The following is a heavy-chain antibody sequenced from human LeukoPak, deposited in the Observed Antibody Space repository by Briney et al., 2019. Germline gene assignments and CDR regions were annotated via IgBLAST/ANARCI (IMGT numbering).Heavy chain of an antibody. Sequence: GESLKISCKASGYSFSTHWIGWVRQMPGRGLEWMGLIFPGDSDIRYSPSFQGQLTISADTSINTAFLQWSSLMPSDTAIYYCARSSVTTTGGAFDYWGQGTLVTVSS. CDR1: GYSFSTHW. D-gene: IGHD4-17*01. CDR3: ARSSVTTTGGAFDY. V-gene: IGHV5-51*01. CDR2: IFPGDSDI. J-gene: IGHJ4*02.